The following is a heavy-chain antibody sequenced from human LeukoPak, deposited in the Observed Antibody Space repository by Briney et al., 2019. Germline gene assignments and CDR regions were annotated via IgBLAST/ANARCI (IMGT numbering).Heavy chain of an antibody. CDR3: ARDSGSYSGLETELEY. J-gene: IGHJ4*02. CDR1: GFTFSSYS. Sequence: GGSLRLSCAASGFTFSSYSMNWVRQAPGKGLEWVSSISSSSDFIYYADSVKGRFTISRDNAKNSLYLQMNSLRAEDTAVYYCARDSGSYSGLETELEYWGQGTLVTVSS. CDR2: ISSSSDFI. D-gene: IGHD1-26*01. V-gene: IGHV3-21*01.